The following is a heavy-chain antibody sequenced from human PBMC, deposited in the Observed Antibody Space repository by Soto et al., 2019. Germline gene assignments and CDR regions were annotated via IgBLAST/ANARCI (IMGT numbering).Heavy chain of an antibody. CDR3: ARYRAAVSPLHPAGGRNYYYYGMDV. Sequence: SVKVSCKASGGTSSSYAISWVRQAPGQGLEWMGGIIPIFGTANYAQKFQGRVTITADESTSTAYMELSSLRSEDTAVYYCARYRAAVSPLHPAGGRNYYYYGMDVWGQGTTVTVSS. D-gene: IGHD6-13*01. V-gene: IGHV1-69*13. J-gene: IGHJ6*02. CDR1: GGTSSSYA. CDR2: IIPIFGTA.